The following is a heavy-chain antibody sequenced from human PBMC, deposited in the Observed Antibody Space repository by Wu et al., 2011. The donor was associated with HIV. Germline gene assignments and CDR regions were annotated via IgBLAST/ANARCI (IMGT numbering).Heavy chain of an antibody. CDR3: ARDLGGDEDY. CDR2: IIPIFGTP. D-gene: IGHD2-21*01. V-gene: IGHV1-69*14. CDR1: GGTFSYYA. J-gene: IGHJ4*02. Sequence: QVHLVQSGAEVKKPGSSVKVSCQASGGTFSYYAVSWVRQAPGQGLDWMGRIIPIFGTPNYAQKFQGRVTITADKSTSTAYMELSSLRSEDTAIYYCARDLGGDEDYWGQGTLVTVSS.